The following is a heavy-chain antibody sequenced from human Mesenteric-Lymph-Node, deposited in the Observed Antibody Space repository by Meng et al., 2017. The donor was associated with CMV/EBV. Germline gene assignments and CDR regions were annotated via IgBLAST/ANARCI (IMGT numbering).Heavy chain of an antibody. CDR2: IRFDGSNR. Sequence: GESLKISCVASGFTFTSAWMSWVRQAPGKGLEWVASIRFDGSNRYYVDSVKGRFTISRDDSKNTVYLQMNSLRGEDTAVYYCAKDYNVWHSSSSSVDSWGQGTLVTVSS. V-gene: IGHV3-30*02. J-gene: IGHJ4*02. D-gene: IGHD6-6*01. CDR3: AKDYNVWHSSSSSVDS. CDR1: GFTFTSAW.